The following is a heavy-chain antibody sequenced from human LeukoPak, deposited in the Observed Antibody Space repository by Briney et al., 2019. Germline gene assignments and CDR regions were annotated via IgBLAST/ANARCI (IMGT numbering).Heavy chain of an antibody. CDR1: GGSFSGYY. D-gene: IGHD3-10*01. Sequence: KPSETLSLTCAVYGGSFSGYYWSWIRQPPGKGLEWIGEINHSGSTNYNPSLKSRVTISVDTSKNQFSLKLGSVTAADTAVYYCASAFFMVRGAAFDYWGQGTLVTVSS. CDR2: INHSGST. V-gene: IGHV4-34*01. CDR3: ASAFFMVRGAAFDY. J-gene: IGHJ4*02.